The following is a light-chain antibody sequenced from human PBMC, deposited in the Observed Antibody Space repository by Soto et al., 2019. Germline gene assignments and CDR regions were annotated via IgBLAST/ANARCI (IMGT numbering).Light chain of an antibody. CDR1: QSVSSY. V-gene: IGKV3-20*01. CDR2: GAS. Sequence: EIVLIQSPATLSLSPGERATLSCRASQSVSSYLAWYQQKPGQPPRLLIYGASSRATGIPDRFSGSGSGTDFTLTISRLEPEDFAVYYCQQYGSSPVTFGQGTKVDIK. CDR3: QQYGSSPVT. J-gene: IGKJ1*01.